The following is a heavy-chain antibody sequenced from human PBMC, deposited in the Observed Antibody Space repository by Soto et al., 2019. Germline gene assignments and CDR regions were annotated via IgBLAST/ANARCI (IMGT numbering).Heavy chain of an antibody. CDR3: AKDHDQGLLRDCTNGVCYTGVRSWPLTHFDY. CDR2: ISGSGGST. J-gene: IGHJ4*02. D-gene: IGHD2-8*01. CDR1: GFTFSSYA. Sequence: GGSLRLSCAASGFTFSSYAMSWVRQAPGKGLEWVSAISGSGGSTYYADSVKGRFTISRDNSKNTLYLKMNGLRAGETAVYYCAKDHDQGLLRDCTNGVCYTGVRSWPLTHFDYWGQGTLVTVSS. V-gene: IGHV3-23*01.